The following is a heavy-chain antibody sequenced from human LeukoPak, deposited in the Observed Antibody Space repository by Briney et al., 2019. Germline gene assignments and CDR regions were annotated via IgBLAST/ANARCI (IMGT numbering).Heavy chain of an antibody. CDR2: INSGGSDT. D-gene: IGHD1-26*01. CDR3: AKGRGWEASYYYYYMDV. V-gene: IGHV3-74*01. Sequence: GGSLRLSCAASGFTFSSYSMNWVRQAPGKGLVWVSRINSGGSDTRYADSVKGRFTISRDNSKNTLYLQMNSLRAEDTAVYYCAKGRGWEASYYYYYMDVWGKGTTVTISS. J-gene: IGHJ6*03. CDR1: GFTFSSYS.